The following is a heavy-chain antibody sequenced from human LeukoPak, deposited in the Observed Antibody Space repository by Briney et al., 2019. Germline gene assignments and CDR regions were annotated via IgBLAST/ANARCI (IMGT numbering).Heavy chain of an antibody. V-gene: IGHV3-74*01. D-gene: IGHD3-16*02. J-gene: IGHJ4*02. CDR3: ARGLLTLGGVIANLDY. Sequence: GGSLRLSCAASGFTVSSNYMSWVRQAPGKGLVWVSRINSDGTGPAYADSVKGRFTISRDNAKNTMYLQMNSLRAEDTAVYYCARGLLTLGGVIANLDYWGQGTLVTVSS. CDR1: GFTVSSNY. CDR2: INSDGTGP.